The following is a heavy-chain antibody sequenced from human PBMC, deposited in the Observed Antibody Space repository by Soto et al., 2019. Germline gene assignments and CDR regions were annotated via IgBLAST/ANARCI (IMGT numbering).Heavy chain of an antibody. Sequence: SETLSLTCAVYGGSFSGYYWSWIRQPPGKGLEWIGEINHSGSTNYNPSLKSRVTISVDTSKNQVSLKLSSVTAADTAVYYCARLRIDEDYDFWSGQYYNYYMDVWGKGTTVTVSS. CDR3: ARLRIDEDYDFWSGQYYNYYMDV. CDR2: INHSGST. CDR1: GGSFSGYY. D-gene: IGHD3-3*01. J-gene: IGHJ6*03. V-gene: IGHV4-34*01.